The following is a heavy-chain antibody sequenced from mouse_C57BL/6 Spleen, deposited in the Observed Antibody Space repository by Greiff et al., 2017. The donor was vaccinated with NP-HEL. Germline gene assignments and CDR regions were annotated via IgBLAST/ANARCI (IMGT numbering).Heavy chain of an antibody. J-gene: IGHJ3*01. D-gene: IGHD3-2*01. V-gene: IGHV14-4*01. CDR2: IDPENGDT. CDR1: GFNIKDDY. Sequence: SGAELVRPGASVKLSCTASGFNIKDDYMHWVKQRPEQGLEWIGWIDPENGDTEYASKFQGKATITADTSSNTAYLQLSSLTSEDTAVYYCTSRQGFAYWGQGTLVTVSA. CDR3: TSRQGFAY.